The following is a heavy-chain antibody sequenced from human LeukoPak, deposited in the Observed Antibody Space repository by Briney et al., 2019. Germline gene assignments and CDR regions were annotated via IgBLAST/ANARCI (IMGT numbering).Heavy chain of an antibody. CDR1: GGSISSSSYY. Sequence: SETLSLTCTVSGGSISSSSYYWDWIRQPPGKGLEWIGSIYYSGSTYYNPSLKSRVTISVDTSKNQFSLKLSSVTAADTAVYYCARGNDSSSSVDYWGQGTLVTVSS. CDR3: ARGNDSSSSVDY. D-gene: IGHD6-13*01. CDR2: IYYSGST. V-gene: IGHV4-39*07. J-gene: IGHJ4*02.